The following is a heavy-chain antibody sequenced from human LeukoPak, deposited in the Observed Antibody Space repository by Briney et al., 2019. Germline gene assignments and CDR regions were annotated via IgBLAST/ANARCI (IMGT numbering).Heavy chain of an antibody. CDR1: GGSFSGYY. D-gene: IGHD2-2*01. J-gene: IGHJ4*02. CDR3: ACTNYALCPY. Sequence: SETLSLTCALYGGSFSGYYWSWIRQPPGKGLEWIGEINHSGSTNYNPSLKSRGTISVDTSKNQFSLKLSSVTAADTAADYCACTNYALCPYWGQGTLVTVSS. V-gene: IGHV4-34*01. CDR2: INHSGST.